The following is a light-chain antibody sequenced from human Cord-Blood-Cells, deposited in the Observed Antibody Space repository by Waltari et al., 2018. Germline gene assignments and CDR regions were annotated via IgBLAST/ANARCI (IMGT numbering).Light chain of an antibody. CDR1: QSVLYSSNNKNY. CDR2: WAS. CDR3: QQYYSTPLT. J-gene: IGKJ4*01. V-gene: IGKV4-1*01. Sequence: DIVMTQSPDSLAVSVGERATINCKSSQSVLYSSNNKNYLAWYQQKPGQPPKLLIYWASTRESGVPDRFSGSGSGTDFTLTISILQAEDVAVYYCQQYYSTPLTFGGGTKVEIK.